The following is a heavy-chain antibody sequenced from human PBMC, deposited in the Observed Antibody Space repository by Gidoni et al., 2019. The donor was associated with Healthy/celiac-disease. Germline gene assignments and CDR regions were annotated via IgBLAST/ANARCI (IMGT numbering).Heavy chain of an antibody. CDR2: ISYDGSNK. V-gene: IGHV3-30-3*01. CDR1: GFTFSNYA. D-gene: IGHD6-19*01. J-gene: IGHJ4*02. CDR3: ARGRKGKTNSSGWYPFDY. Sequence: QVQLVESGGGVVQPGRSLRLCYAASGFTFSNYARHWVRQAPGKGLDWVAVISYDGSNKYYADSVKGRFTISRDNSKNTLYLQMNSLRAEDTAVYYCARGRKGKTNSSGWYPFDYWGQGTLVTVSS.